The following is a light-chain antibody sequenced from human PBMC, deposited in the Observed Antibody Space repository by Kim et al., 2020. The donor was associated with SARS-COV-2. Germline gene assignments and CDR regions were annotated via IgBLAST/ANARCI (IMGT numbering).Light chain of an antibody. CDR3: QQYYSTPYS. V-gene: IGKV4-1*01. CDR1: QSVLYSSNNKNY. CDR2: WAS. J-gene: IGKJ2*03. Sequence: ATFNCKSSQSVLYSSNNKNYLAWYQQKPGQPPKLLIYWASTRESGVPDRFSGSGSGTDFTLTISSLQAEDVAVYYCQQYYSTPYSFGQGTKLEI.